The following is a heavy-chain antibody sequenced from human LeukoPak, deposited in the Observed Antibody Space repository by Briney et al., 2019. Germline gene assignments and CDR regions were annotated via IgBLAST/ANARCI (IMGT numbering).Heavy chain of an antibody. CDR1: GFTFSSYG. Sequence: NTGGSLRLSCAASGFTFSSYGMNWVRQAPGKGLEWVSSISSSSSYIYYADSVKGRFTISRDNAKNSLFLQMNSLRAEDTAVYYCAKDWCPVGATKTCAFDIWGQGTMVTVSS. D-gene: IGHD1-26*01. CDR2: ISSSSSYI. V-gene: IGHV3-21*01. CDR3: AKDWCPVGATKTCAFDI. J-gene: IGHJ3*02.